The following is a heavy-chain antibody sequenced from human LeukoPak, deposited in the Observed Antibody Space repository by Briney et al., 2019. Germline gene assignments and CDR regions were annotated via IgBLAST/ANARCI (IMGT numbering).Heavy chain of an antibody. V-gene: IGHV4-28*01. CDR3: ARRAGTTGDAFDI. D-gene: IGHD1-7*01. J-gene: IGHJ3*02. Sequence: SETLSLTCAVSGYSISSSDWWSWIRQPPGKGLEWIGYIYYSGSTYYNPSLKSRVTMSVDTSKNQFSLKLSSVTAVDTAVYYCARRAGTTGDAFDIWGQGTMVTVSS. CDR1: GYSISSSDW. CDR2: IYYSGST.